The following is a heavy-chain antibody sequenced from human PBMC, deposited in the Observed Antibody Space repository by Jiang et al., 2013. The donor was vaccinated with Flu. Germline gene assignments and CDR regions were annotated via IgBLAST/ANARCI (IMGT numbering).Heavy chain of an antibody. V-gene: IGHV3-48*04. CDR1: GFTFSSYS. J-gene: IGHJ4*02. CDR2: ISSSSSTI. Sequence: SGGGLVQPGGSLRLSCAASGFTFSSYSMNWVRQAPGKGLEWVSYISSSSSTIYYADSVKGRFTISRDNAKNSLYLQMNSLRAEDTAVYYCARSGGGPNFGVVLYWGQGTLVTVSS. D-gene: IGHD3-3*01. CDR3: ARSGGGPNFGVVLY.